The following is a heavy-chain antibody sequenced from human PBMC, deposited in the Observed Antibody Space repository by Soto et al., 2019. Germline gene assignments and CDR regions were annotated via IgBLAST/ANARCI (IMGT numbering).Heavy chain of an antibody. Sequence: PSETLSLTCTVSGGSISSDDYYWSWIRQHPGKGLEWIGYIYYTGSTFYNPSLKSRVSISVDTSKNKFSLKLSSVTAADTAVYYFARDPDYATRVYAFDYWGQGTLVTVS. D-gene: IGHD3-22*01. V-gene: IGHV4-31*03. CDR3: ARDPDYATRVYAFDY. CDR1: GGSISSDDYY. J-gene: IGHJ4*02. CDR2: IYYTGST.